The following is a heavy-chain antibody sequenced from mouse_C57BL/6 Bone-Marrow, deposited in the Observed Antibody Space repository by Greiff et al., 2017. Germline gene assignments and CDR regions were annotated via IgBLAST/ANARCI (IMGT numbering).Heavy chain of an antibody. V-gene: IGHV1-50*01. Sequence: VQLQQPGAELVKPGASVKLSCKASGYTFTSYWMQWVKQRPGQGLEWIGEIDPSDSYTNYNQKFKGKATLTVDTSSSTAYMQLSSLTSEDSAVYYCAKRYCDVWGTGTTVTVSS. J-gene: IGHJ1*03. CDR2: IDPSDSYT. CDR3: AKRYCDV. CDR1: GYTFTSYW.